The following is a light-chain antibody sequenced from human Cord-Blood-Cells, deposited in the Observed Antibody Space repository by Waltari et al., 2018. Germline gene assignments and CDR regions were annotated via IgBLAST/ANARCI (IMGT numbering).Light chain of an antibody. V-gene: IGLV2-14*01. CDR1: SSDVGGYNY. J-gene: IGLJ1*01. Sequence: QSALTQPASVSGSPGQSITISCTGTSSDVGGYNYVSWYQQHPGKAPKPMIYDVSKRPSGFSNPFSGSKSGNTASLTISGLQAEDEADYYCSSYTSSSTYVFGAGTKVTVL. CDR2: DVS. CDR3: SSYTSSSTYV.